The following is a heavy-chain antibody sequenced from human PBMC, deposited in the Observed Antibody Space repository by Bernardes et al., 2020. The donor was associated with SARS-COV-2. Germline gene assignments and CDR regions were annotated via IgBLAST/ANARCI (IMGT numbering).Heavy chain of an antibody. CDR3: ARDTLVLRYFDWSPGGMDV. CDR1: GYTFTSYD. J-gene: IGHJ6*02. D-gene: IGHD3-9*01. CDR2: MNPNSGNT. V-gene: IGHV1-8*01. Sequence: ASVKVSCKASGYTFTSYDINWVRQATGQGLEWMGWMNPNSGNTGYAQKFQGRVPMTRNTSISTAYMELSSLRSEDTAVYYCARDTLVLRYFDWSPGGMDVSGRGPTVTFSS.